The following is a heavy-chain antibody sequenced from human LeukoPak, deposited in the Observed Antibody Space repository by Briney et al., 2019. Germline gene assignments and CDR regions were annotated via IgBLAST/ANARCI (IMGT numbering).Heavy chain of an antibody. J-gene: IGHJ4*02. CDR1: GYSFTSYW. CDR3: AKGPAVGALIDY. V-gene: IGHV3-30*18. D-gene: IGHD1-26*01. CDR2: ISYDGSNK. Sequence: GESLKISCKGSGYSFTSYWIGWVRQMPGKGLEWVAVISYDGSNKYYADSVKGRFTISRDNSKNTLYLQMNSLRAEDTAVYYCAKGPAVGALIDYWGQGTLVTVSS.